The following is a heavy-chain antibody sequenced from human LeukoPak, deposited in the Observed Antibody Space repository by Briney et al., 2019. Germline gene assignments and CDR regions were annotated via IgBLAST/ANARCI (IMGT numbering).Heavy chain of an antibody. Sequence: SESLSLTCTVSGGSLNSYPWSWIRQPPGKGLEWIGYIFYSGNTIYNPSLKSRLTISLDTSKNQFSLNLSSVTTADTATYYCAREGRNQRWFNPWGQGTLVTVSS. CDR3: AREGRNQRWFNP. CDR1: GGSLNSYP. V-gene: IGHV4-59*01. J-gene: IGHJ5*02. D-gene: IGHD6-25*01. CDR2: IFYSGNT.